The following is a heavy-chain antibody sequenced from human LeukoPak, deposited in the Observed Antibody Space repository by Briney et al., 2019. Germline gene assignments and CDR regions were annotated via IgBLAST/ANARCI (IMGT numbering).Heavy chain of an antibody. CDR1: GYTFTGYY. Sequence: GASVKVSCKASGYTFTGYYMHWVRRAPGQGLEWMGWINPNSGGTNYAQKLQGRVTMTTDTSTSTAYMELRSLRSDDTAVYYCARANGPKAYDFWSGYYDNWFDPWGQGTLVTVSS. J-gene: IGHJ5*02. D-gene: IGHD3-3*01. V-gene: IGHV1-2*02. CDR3: ARANGPKAYDFWSGYYDNWFDP. CDR2: INPNSGGT.